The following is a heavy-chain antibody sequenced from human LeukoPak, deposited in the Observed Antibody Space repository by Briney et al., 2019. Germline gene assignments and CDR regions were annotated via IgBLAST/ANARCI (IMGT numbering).Heavy chain of an antibody. CDR3: ANGSSFISGYYYNWFDP. Sequence: PGGSLRLSCAASGFTFSKYVMSWVRQAPGKGLEWVSAIRCSGGSTYYADSVKGRFTISRDNSKNTLYLQMDSLRGEDTAVYYFANGSSFISGYYYNWFDPWGQGTPVTVSS. D-gene: IGHD3-22*01. V-gene: IGHV3-23*01. CDR2: IRCSGGST. J-gene: IGHJ5*02. CDR1: GFTFSKYV.